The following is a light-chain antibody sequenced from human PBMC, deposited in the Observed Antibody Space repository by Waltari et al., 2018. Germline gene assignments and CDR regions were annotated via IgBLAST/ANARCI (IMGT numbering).Light chain of an antibody. Sequence: DIVMTQSPDSLAVSLGERATINCKSSQTVLYSANNKNYLTWYQHKPGQPPKLLISWASIRESGGPDRVTGSGSGTDFTLTISSLQAEDVAVYYCQHRYNWPRTFGQGTKVEIK. CDR1: QTVLYSANNKNY. CDR2: WAS. V-gene: IGKV4-1*01. CDR3: QHRYNWPRT. J-gene: IGKJ1*01.